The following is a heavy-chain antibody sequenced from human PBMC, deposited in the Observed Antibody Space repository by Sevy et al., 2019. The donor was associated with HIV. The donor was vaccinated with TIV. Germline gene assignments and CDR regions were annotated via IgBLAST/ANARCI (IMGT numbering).Heavy chain of an antibody. V-gene: IGHV3-30*04. Sequence: GGSLRLSCAASGFSFSRSAMHWVRQAPGKGLEWVAVMSYNGNKKHNGDYVKGRFTISRDDSKNTLYLQMNSLRAEDTALYYCARGTPAFCTGGVCFNWFDPWGQGTLVTVSS. CDR3: ARGTPAFCTGGVCFNWFDP. D-gene: IGHD2-8*02. CDR1: GFSFSRSA. CDR2: MSYNGNKK. J-gene: IGHJ5*02.